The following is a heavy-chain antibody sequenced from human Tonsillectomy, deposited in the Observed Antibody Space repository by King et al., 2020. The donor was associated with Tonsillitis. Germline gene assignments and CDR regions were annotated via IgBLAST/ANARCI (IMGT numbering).Heavy chain of an antibody. CDR2: IRSKAYGGTT. CDR1: GFTFGDYA. J-gene: IGHJ3*02. D-gene: IGHD2-2*01. V-gene: IGHV3-49*03. CDR3: TRDQRRYCSSTSFDGCAFDI. Sequence: VQLVESGGGLVQPGRSLRLSCTASGFTFGDYAMSWFRQAPGKGLEWVGFIRSKAYGGTTEYAASVKGRFTISRDDSKSIAYLQMNSLKTEDTAVYYCTRDQRRYCSSTSFDGCAFDIWGQGTMVTVSS.